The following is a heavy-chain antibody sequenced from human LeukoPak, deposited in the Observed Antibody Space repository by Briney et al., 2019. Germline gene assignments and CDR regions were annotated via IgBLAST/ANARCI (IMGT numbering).Heavy chain of an antibody. J-gene: IGHJ4*02. CDR3: ARDLNWVTY. CDR2: INKDGNEK. V-gene: IGHV3-7*01. Sequence: GGSLRLSCATSGFTFSTFWMTWVHQAPGKGLEWVASINKDGNEKHHVDSVQGRFTISRDNAKNSLHLQMDSLRAEDTAVYYCARDLNWVTYWGQGTLVTVSS. D-gene: IGHD3-16*01. CDR1: GFTFSTFW.